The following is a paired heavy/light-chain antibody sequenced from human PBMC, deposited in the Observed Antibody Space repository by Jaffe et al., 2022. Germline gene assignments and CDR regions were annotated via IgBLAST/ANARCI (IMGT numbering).Light chain of an antibody. CDR1: SSDVGGYNY. Sequence: QSALTQPRSVSGSPGQSVTISCTGTSSDVGGYNYVSWYQQHPDKAPKLMIYDVNKRPSGVPDRLSGSKSGNTASLTISGLQAEDEADYYCCSYAGSYTYAVFGGGTKLTVL. CDR3: CSYAGSYTYAV. V-gene: IGLV2-11*01. CDR2: DVN. J-gene: IGLJ2*01.
Heavy chain of an antibody. CDR1: GFTFSSYA. V-gene: IGHV3-23*01. J-gene: IGHJ4*02. CDR3: ARELSRYGNPQVKY. CDR2: ITDSGGGT. Sequence: EVQLLESGGGLVQPGGSLRLSCAASGFTFSSYAMSWVRQAPGKGLEWVSTITDSGGGTYYADSVKGRFTISRDNSKNTLYLQMNSLRAEDTAVYYCARELSRYGNPQVKYWGQGTLVTVSS. D-gene: IGHD3-9*01.